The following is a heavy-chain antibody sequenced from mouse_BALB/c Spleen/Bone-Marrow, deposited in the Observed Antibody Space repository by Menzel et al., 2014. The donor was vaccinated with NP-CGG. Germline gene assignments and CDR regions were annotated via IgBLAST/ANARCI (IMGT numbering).Heavy chain of an antibody. CDR1: GFSFNSYG. V-gene: IGHV5-9-2*01. J-gene: IGHJ3*01. CDR2: ISGSGSYT. Sequence: EVNVVESGGGLVKSGGSLKLSCAASGFSFNSYGMSWVRQTPEKRLEWVATISGSGSYTFYPDSVKGRFTISRDNAKNNLYLQLSSLRSEDTALYYCARHAYYDQTEVSFVYWGQGTLVTVSA. D-gene: IGHD2-4*01. CDR3: ARHAYYDQTEVSFVY.